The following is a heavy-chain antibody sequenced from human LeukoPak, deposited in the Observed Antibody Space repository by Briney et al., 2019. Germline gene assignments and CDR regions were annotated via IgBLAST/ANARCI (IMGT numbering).Heavy chain of an antibody. V-gene: IGHV3-9*01. CDR3: AKDYYSGSDTSDAFDI. CDR2: ISWNSSSI. J-gene: IGHJ3*02. CDR1: GFTFDDYA. Sequence: GRSLRLSCAASGFTFDDYAMHWVRQAPGKGLEWVSGISWNSSSIGYAASVKGRFSISRDNAKNSLYLQMNSLRAEDTALYYCAKDYYSGSDTSDAFDIWGQGTMVTVSS. D-gene: IGHD1-26*01.